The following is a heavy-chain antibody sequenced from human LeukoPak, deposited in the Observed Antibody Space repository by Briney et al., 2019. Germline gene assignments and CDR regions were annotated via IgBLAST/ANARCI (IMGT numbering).Heavy chain of an antibody. J-gene: IGHJ3*02. CDR3: ARAGGYDSSGYYDLGAFDI. Sequence: SETLSLTCTVSGGSISSYYWSWIRQPPGKGLEWIGYFYYSGSTNYNPSLKSRVTISVDTSKNQFSLKLSSVTAADTAVYYCARAGGYDSSGYYDLGAFDIWGQGTMVTVSS. D-gene: IGHD3-22*01. V-gene: IGHV4-59*01. CDR1: GGSISSYY. CDR2: FYYSGST.